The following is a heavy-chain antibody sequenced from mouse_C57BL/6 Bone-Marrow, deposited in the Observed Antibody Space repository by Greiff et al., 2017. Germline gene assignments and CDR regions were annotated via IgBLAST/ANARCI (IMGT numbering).Heavy chain of an antibody. CDR3: ARKLGRPWFAY. J-gene: IGHJ3*01. V-gene: IGHV1-64*01. CDR2: IHPNSGST. CDR1: GYTFTSYW. D-gene: IGHD4-1*01. Sequence: VQLQQSGAELVKPGASVKLSCKASGYTFTSYWMHWVKQRPGQGLEWIGMIHPNSGSTNYNEKFKSKATLTVDKSSSTAYMQLSSLTSEDSAVYYCARKLGRPWFAYWGQGTLVTVSA.